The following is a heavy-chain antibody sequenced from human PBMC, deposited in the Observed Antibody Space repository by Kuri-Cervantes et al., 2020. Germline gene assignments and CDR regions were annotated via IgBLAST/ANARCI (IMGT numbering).Heavy chain of an antibody. V-gene: IGHV4-39*07. CDR2: IYYSGST. Sequence: SETLSLTCTVSGGSISSSSYYWGWIRQPPGKGLEWIGSIYYSGSTYYNPSLKSRVTISVDTSKNQFSLKLSSVTAADTAVYYCARGQDTPMWELYYMDVWGKGTTVTVSS. J-gene: IGHJ6*03. CDR3: ARGQDTPMWELYYMDV. CDR1: GGSISSSSYY. D-gene: IGHD5-18*01.